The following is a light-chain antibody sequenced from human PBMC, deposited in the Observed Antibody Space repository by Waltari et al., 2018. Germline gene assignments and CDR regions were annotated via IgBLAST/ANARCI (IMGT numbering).Light chain of an antibody. J-gene: IGLJ2*01. CDR2: KDS. Sequence: SYELTQPSSVSVSPGQTARITCSGDVLAKKYARWFQQKPGQAPWGVIYKDSERPSGIPERVSGSSSGTTVTLTVSGAQVDDEADYYCYSAADNSLVFGGGTKLTVL. CDR3: YSAADNSLV. CDR1: VLAKKY. V-gene: IGLV3-27*01.